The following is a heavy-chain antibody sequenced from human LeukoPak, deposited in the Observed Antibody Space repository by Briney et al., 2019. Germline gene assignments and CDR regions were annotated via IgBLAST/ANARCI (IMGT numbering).Heavy chain of an antibody. CDR3: ARRSSSWYVRGYYYYMDV. V-gene: IGHV3-30*02. D-gene: IGHD6-13*01. CDR1: GFTFSSYG. J-gene: IGHJ6*03. CDR2: IRYDGSNK. Sequence: GGSLRLSCAASGFTFSSYGMHWVRQAPGKGLEWVAFIRYDGSNKYYADSVKGRFTISRDNSKNTLYLQMNSLRAEDTAVYYCARRSSSWYVRGYYYYMDVWGKGTTVTISS.